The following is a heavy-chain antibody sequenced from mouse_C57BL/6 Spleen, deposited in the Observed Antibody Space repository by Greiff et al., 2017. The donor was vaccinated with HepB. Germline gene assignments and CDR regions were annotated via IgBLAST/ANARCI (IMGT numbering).Heavy chain of an antibody. D-gene: IGHD2-4*01. CDR3: ARTYYDYDGYYFDY. V-gene: IGHV14-2*01. J-gene: IGHJ2*01. CDR2: IDPEDGET. Sequence: EVQLQQSGAELVKPGASVKLSCTASGFNIKDYYMHWVKQRTEQGLEWIGRIDPEDGETKYAPKFQGKATITADTSSNTACLQLSSLTSEDTAVYYCARTYYDYDGYYFDYWGQGTTLTVSS. CDR1: GFNIKDYY.